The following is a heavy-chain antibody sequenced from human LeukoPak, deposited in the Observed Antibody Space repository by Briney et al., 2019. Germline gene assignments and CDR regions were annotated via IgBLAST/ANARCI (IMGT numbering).Heavy chain of an antibody. D-gene: IGHD3-22*01. CDR2: IKEDGSEK. V-gene: IGHV3-7*01. CDR1: GFTFSSYW. J-gene: IGHJ4*02. Sequence: PGGSLRLSFAASGFTFSSYWMTWVRQAPGKGLEWVANIKEDGSEKYYVDSVKGRFTISRDNAKNSLYLQMNSLRAEDTAVYYCARDSVHGYYDSSGYSALFDQWGQGTLVTVSS. CDR3: ARDSVHGYYDSSGYSALFDQ.